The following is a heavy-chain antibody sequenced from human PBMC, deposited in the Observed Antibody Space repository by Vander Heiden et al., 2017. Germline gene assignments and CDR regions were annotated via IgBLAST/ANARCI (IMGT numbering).Heavy chain of an antibody. V-gene: IGHV1-46*01. CDR3: ARDTVLSGYLTLDY. CDR1: GYTFTSYY. CDR2: INPSGGTT. D-gene: IGHD5-12*01. J-gene: IGHJ4*02. Sequence: QVQLVQSGAEVKNPGASVKVSCKASGYTFTSYYMYWVRQAPGQGLEWMGMINPSGGTTNYAQKFQGRVTMTRDTSTSTVYMELSSLRSEDTAMYYCARDTVLSGYLTLDYWGQGTLVTVSS.